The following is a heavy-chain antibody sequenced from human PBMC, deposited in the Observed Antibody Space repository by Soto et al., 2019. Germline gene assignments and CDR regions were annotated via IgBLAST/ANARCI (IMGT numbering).Heavy chain of an antibody. V-gene: IGHV3-13*04. CDR2: IGIRGDT. D-gene: IGHD5-12*01. CDR3: ARVLPGYSDFEDYFDY. Sequence: GGSLRLSCAASGFAFSTYDMHWVRQVTGKGLEWVAAIGIRGDTYYPASVKGRFTISRENAKNSLHLQMNSLRAGDTAVYYCARVLPGYSDFEDYFDYWGQGALVTVSS. J-gene: IGHJ4*02. CDR1: GFAFSTYD.